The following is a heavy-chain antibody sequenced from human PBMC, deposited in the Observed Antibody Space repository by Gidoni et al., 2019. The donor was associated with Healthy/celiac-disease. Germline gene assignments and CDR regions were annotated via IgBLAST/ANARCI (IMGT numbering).Heavy chain of an antibody. D-gene: IGHD6-13*01. CDR1: GVTFRSYA. V-gene: IGHV1-69*01. CDR3: ARDTPGGQLVPGTDAFDI. J-gene: IGHJ3*02. CDR2: IIPIFGTA. Sequence: QVQLVQSGAAVKKPGSSVKFSCKASGVTFRSYAISWVRQAPGQGLEWMGGIIPIFGTANYAQKFQGRVTITADESTSTAYMELSSLRSEDTAVYYCARDTPGGQLVPGTDAFDIWGQGTMVTVSS.